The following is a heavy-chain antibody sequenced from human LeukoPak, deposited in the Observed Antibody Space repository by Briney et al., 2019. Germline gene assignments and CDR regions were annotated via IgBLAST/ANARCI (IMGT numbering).Heavy chain of an antibody. D-gene: IGHD6-19*01. CDR2: IRYDGSNK. V-gene: IGHV3-30*02. Sequence: GGSLRPSCAASGFTFSSYGMHWVRQAPGKGLEWVAFIRYDGSNKYYADSVKGRFTISRDNSKNTLYLQMNSLRAEDTAVYYCAKDPSSSVGHFDYWGQGTLVTVSS. J-gene: IGHJ4*02. CDR1: GFTFSSYG. CDR3: AKDPSSSVGHFDY.